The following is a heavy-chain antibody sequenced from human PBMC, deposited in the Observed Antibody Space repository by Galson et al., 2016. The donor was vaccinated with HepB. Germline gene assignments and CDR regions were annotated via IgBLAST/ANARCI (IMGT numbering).Heavy chain of an antibody. V-gene: IGHV3-53*01. Sequence: SLRLSCAASGFTVSNNYMSWVRQAPGKGLEWASVIHNVGSTYYTDSVKGRFTISRDKPKNTLYLQMNSLRADDTAVYYCAKDAPIGDQFYYYSWIDVWGQGTTVTVSS. CDR3: AKDAPIGDQFYYYSWIDV. D-gene: IGHD3-16*01. CDR2: IHNVGST. CDR1: GFTVSNNY. J-gene: IGHJ6*02.